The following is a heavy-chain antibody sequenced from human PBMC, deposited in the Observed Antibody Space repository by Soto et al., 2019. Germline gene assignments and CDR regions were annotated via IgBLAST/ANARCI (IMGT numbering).Heavy chain of an antibody. CDR2: ISSSGSTI. J-gene: IGHJ6*02. CDR1: GFTFSSYE. CDR3: AREPPRYCSSTSCYWADV. D-gene: IGHD2-2*01. V-gene: IGHV3-48*03. Sequence: GGSLRLSCAASGFTFSSYEMNWVRQAPGKGLEWVSYISSSGSTIYYADSVKGRFTISRDNAKNSLYLQMNSLRAEDTAVYYCAREPPRYCSSTSCYWADVWGQGTTVTVSS.